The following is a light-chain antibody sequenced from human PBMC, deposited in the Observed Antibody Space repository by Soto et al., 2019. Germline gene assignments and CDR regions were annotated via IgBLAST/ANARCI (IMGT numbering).Light chain of an antibody. CDR1: SSDVGSYNL. J-gene: IGLJ3*02. CDR3: CSYAGSSTGV. CDR2: EGS. V-gene: IGLV2-23*01. Sequence: QSALTQPASVYGSPGQSITISCTGTSSDVGSYNLVSWYQQHPGKAPKLMIYEGSKRPSGVSNRFSGSKSGNTASLTISGLQAEDEADYYCCSYAGSSTGVFGGGTKLTVL.